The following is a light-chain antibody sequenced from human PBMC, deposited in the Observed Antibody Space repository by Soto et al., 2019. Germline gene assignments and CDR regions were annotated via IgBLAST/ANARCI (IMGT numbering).Light chain of an antibody. V-gene: IGKV1-39*01. Sequence: DIQMTQSPSSLSASVGDRVTITCRASQTIRYSLNWYQQKPGKAPKVLIYDASTLQSGVPPRFSGSGSGTDFALTISSLQPEDFATDYCHQSAGSSTWTFGQGTRVEAK. J-gene: IGKJ1*01. CDR1: QTIRYS. CDR3: HQSAGSSTWT. CDR2: DAS.